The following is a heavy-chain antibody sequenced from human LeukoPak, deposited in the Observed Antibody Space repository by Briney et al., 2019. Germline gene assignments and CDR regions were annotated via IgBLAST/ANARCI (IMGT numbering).Heavy chain of an antibody. V-gene: IGHV3-30-3*01. J-gene: IGHJ6*02. CDR1: GFTFSSYA. D-gene: IGHD3-10*01. CDR3: VRVKSRGNYYYYYGMDV. CDR2: ISYDGSNK. Sequence: GRSLRLSCAASGFTFSSYAMHWVRQAPGKGLEWVAVISYDGSNKYYADSVKGRFTISRDNSKNTLYLQMNSLRAEDTAVYYCVRVKSRGNYYYYYGMDVWGQGTTVTVSS.